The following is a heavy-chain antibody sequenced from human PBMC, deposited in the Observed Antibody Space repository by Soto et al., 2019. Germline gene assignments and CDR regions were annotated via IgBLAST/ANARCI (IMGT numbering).Heavy chain of an antibody. V-gene: IGHV1-69*12. CDR3: ARDHIGQPLLPGGY. CDR2: IIPIFGTA. CDR1: GGTFSSYA. Sequence: QVQLVQSGAEVKKPGSSVKVSCKASGGTFSSYAISWVRQAPGQGLEWMGGIIPIFGTANYAQKFQGRVTXXAXEXXSTAYMELSSLRSEDTAVYYCARDHIGQPLLPGGYWGQGTLVTVSP. J-gene: IGHJ4*02. D-gene: IGHD2-21*01.